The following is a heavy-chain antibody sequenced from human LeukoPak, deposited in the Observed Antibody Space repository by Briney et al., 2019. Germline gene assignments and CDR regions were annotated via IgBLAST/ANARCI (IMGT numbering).Heavy chain of an antibody. CDR3: ARDPPKRLRFLEWSHMDV. J-gene: IGHJ6*03. Sequence: GGSLRLSCAASGFTFSSYAMTWVRQAPGKGLEWVSTISGSGGSTYYADSVKGRFTISRDNSKNTLYLQMNSLRAEDTAVYYCARDPPKRLRFLEWSHMDVWGKGTTVTVSS. D-gene: IGHD3-3*01. CDR1: GFTFSSYA. V-gene: IGHV3-23*01. CDR2: ISGSGGST.